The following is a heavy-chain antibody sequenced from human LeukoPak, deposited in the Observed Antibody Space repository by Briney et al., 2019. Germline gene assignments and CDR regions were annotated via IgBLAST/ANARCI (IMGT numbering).Heavy chain of an antibody. CDR2: ISSSSSYI. V-gene: IGHV3-21*01. D-gene: IGHD2-2*01. CDR1: GFTFSSYS. Sequence: PGGSLRLSCAASGFTFSSYSMNWVRQAPGKGLEWVSSISSSSSYIYYADSVKGRFTISRDNAKNSLYLQMNSLRAEDTAVYYCARGDIVVVPAAIPFDYWGQGTLVTVSS. J-gene: IGHJ4*02. CDR3: ARGDIVVVPAAIPFDY.